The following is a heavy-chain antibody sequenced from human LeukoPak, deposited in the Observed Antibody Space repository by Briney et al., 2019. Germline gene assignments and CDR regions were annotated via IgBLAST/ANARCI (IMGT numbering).Heavy chain of an antibody. J-gene: IGHJ1*01. CDR1: GFTFSSYE. V-gene: IGHV3-48*03. CDR2: ISSSGSTI. D-gene: IGHD3-22*01. Sequence: HPGGSLRLSCAASGFTFSSYEMNWVRQAPGKGLEWISYISSSGSTIYYADSVKGRFTISRDNAKNPLYLQLTTLRADDTAVYYCASRRPMYYYASSGYRFFWGQGGLVTASS. CDR3: ASRRPMYYYASSGYRFF.